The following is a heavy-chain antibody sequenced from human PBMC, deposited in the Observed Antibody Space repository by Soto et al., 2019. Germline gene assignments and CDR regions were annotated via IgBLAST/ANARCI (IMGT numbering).Heavy chain of an antibody. V-gene: IGHV4-59*08. CDR3: ARHAQVPAAIWGYSYMDV. CDR1: GGSISSYY. CDR2: IYYSGST. Sequence: SETLSLTCTVSGGSISSYYWSWIRQPPGKGLEWIGYIYYSGSTNYNPSLKSRVTISVDTSKNQFSLKLSSVTAADTAVYYCARHAQVPAAIWGYSYMDVWGKGTTVTVSS. J-gene: IGHJ6*03. D-gene: IGHD2-2*02.